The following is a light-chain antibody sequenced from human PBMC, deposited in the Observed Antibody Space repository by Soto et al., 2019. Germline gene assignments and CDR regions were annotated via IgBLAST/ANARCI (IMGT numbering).Light chain of an antibody. V-gene: IGKV3-15*01. J-gene: IGKJ5*01. CDR1: QSVSGD. CDR3: QQYKSWPIT. CDR2: GPS. Sequence: EIVMMQSPATLSVSPGERATLSCRASQSVSGDLAWYQQKPGQAPRLLIYGPSTRATGIPARFSGSGSGTEFTLTISGLQSEDFAIYFCQQYKSWPITLGQATRLEIK.